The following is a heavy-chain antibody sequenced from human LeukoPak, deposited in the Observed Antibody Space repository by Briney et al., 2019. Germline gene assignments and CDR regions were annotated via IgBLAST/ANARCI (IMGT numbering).Heavy chain of an antibody. CDR1: GFTFSSCG. CDR3: ATETIGRHYDY. Sequence: GGSMRLSCAASGFTFSSCGFNWVRQAPGKGLEWVSSIGPTGTDRYYADSVRGRFTVSRDNAKNSMYLQMDSLRDEDTAVYYCATETIGRHYDYWGQGTLLTVSS. V-gene: IGHV3-21*01. CDR2: IGPTGTDR. J-gene: IGHJ4*02. D-gene: IGHD1-14*01.